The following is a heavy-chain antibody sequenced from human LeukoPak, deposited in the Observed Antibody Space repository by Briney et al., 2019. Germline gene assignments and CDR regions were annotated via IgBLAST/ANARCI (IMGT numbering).Heavy chain of an antibody. CDR1: GYTFTSYY. D-gene: IGHD3-3*01. J-gene: IGHJ4*02. Sequence: ASVKVSCKASGYTFTSYYMHWVRQAPGQGLEWMGIINPSGGSTSYAQKFQGRVTMTRDTSTSTVYMELSSLRSEDTAVYFCARSPPFTMHFDSWGQGTLVSVSS. CDR3: ARSPPFTMHFDS. V-gene: IGHV1-46*01. CDR2: INPSGGST.